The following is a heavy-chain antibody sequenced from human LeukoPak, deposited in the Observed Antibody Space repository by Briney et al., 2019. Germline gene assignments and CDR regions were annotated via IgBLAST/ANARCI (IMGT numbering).Heavy chain of an antibody. CDR3: LRGDRRDY. J-gene: IGHJ4*02. Sequence: KTGGSLRLSCAASGFTFSDYYMSWIRQAPGKGLEWVSSIDSSGGYMFYADSVKGRFIISRDNAKDSLYLQMNSLRVEDTAVYYCLRGDRRDYWGQGTLVTVSS. V-gene: IGHV3-11*04. CDR1: GFTFSDYY. CDR2: IDSSGGYM.